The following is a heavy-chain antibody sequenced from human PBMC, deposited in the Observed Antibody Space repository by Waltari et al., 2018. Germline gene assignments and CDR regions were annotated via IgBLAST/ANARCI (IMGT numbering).Heavy chain of an antibody. D-gene: IGHD5-12*01. J-gene: IGHJ4*02. CDR3: AKDQGSHVDIVSTGYFDY. CDR2: IYSVGST. V-gene: IGHV3-23*03. Sequence: EVQLLESGGGLVQPGGSLRLSCAASGFTFSSYAMSWVRQAPGKGLEWVSVIYSVGSTYYADSVKGRFTISRDNSKNTLYLQMNSLRAEDTAVYYCAKDQGSHVDIVSTGYFDYWGQGTLVTVSS. CDR1: GFTFSSYA.